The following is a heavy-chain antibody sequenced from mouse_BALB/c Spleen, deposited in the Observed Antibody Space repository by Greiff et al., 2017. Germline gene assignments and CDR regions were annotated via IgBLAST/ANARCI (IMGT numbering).Heavy chain of an antibody. Sequence: VQLQESGAGLVKPGASVKLSCKASGYTFTEYIIHWVKQRSGQGLEWIGWFYPGSGSIKYNEKFKDKATLTADKSSSTVYMELSRLTSEDSAVYFCARHEGYDDGFAYWGQGTLVTVSA. D-gene: IGHD2-12*01. CDR3: ARHEGYDDGFAY. V-gene: IGHV1-62-2*01. J-gene: IGHJ3*01. CDR1: GYTFTEYI. CDR2: FYPGSGSI.